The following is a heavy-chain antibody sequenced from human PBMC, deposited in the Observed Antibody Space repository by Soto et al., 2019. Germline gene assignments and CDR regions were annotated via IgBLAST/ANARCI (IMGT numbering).Heavy chain of an antibody. D-gene: IGHD2-21*02. J-gene: IGHJ6*02. Sequence: ASVKVSCKASGYTFTSYYMHWVRQAPGQGLEWMGIINPSGGSTSYAQKFQGRVTMARDTSTSTVYMELSSLRSEDTAVYYCARDEGGNSVLYYYGMDVRGQGTTVTVSS. CDR2: INPSGGST. CDR3: ARDEGGNSVLYYYGMDV. V-gene: IGHV1-46*01. CDR1: GYTFTSYY.